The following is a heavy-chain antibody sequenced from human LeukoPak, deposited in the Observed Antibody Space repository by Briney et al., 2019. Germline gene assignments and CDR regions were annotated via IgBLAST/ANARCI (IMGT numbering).Heavy chain of an antibody. V-gene: IGHV1-69*05. CDR3: ARDCIAAAGSYYYYYYMDV. CDR2: IIPIFGTA. J-gene: IGHJ6*03. D-gene: IGHD6-13*01. Sequence: SVKVSCKASGGTFSSYAISWVRQAPGQGLEWMGRIIPIFGTANYAQKFQGRVTITTDESTSAAYMELSSLRSEDTAVYYCARDCIAAAGSYYYYYYMDVWGKGTTVTVSS. CDR1: GGTFSSYA.